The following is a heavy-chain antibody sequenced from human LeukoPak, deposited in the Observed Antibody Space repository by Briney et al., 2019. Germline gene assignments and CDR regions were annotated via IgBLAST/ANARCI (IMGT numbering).Heavy chain of an antibody. V-gene: IGHV3-48*03. CDR3: ARDGYNFRGIDY. CDR1: GFTFSSYE. Sequence: GGSLRLSCAASGFTFSSYEMNWVRQAPGKGLEWVSYISSSGSTIYYADSVKGRFTISRDNAKNSLYLQMNSLRAEDTAVYYCARDGYNFRGIDYWGQGTLVTVSS. CDR2: ISSSGSTI. J-gene: IGHJ4*02. D-gene: IGHD5-24*01.